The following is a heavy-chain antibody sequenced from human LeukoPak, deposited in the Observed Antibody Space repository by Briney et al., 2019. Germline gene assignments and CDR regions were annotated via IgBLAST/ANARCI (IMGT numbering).Heavy chain of an antibody. CDR2: ISYSAST. CDR3: AREGEYYDSSRGGFQH. J-gene: IGHJ1*01. V-gene: IGHV4-59*01. D-gene: IGHD3-22*01. CDR1: GGSISXYX. Sequence: SXXXSXXCTVSGGSISXYXXSWIRQPPGXXXXXXXXISYSASTNYHPSLQSRLTISVDTSKHQFSLKLSSVTAADTAVYYCAREGEYYDSSRGGFQHWGQGTLVTVSS.